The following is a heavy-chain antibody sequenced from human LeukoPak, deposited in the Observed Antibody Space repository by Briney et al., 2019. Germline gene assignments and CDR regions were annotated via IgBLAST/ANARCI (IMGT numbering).Heavy chain of an antibody. J-gene: IGHJ4*02. CDR2: ISYDGSNK. CDR3: ARDQSPMYYFDY. V-gene: IGHV3-30-3*01. Sequence: GGSLRLSCAASGFTFSSYAMHWVRQAPGKGLEWVAVISYDGSNKYYADSVKGRFTISRENYKNTLYMQMNRLRAEDTAVYYCARDQSPMYYFDYWGQGTLVTVSS. CDR1: GFTFSSYA.